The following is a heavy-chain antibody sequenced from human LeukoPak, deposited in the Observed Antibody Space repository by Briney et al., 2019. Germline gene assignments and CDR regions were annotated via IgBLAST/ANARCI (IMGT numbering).Heavy chain of an antibody. CDR1: GFTFSSYS. V-gene: IGHV3-48*01. J-gene: IGHJ4*02. Sequence: GGSLRLSCAASGFTFSSYSMNWVRQAPGKGLEWVSYISSSGSTIYYADSVKGRFTISRDNSKNTLYLQMNSLRAEDTAVYYCAKEDTAMAEGYFDYWGQGTLVTVSS. D-gene: IGHD5-18*01. CDR3: AKEDTAMAEGYFDY. CDR2: ISSSGSTI.